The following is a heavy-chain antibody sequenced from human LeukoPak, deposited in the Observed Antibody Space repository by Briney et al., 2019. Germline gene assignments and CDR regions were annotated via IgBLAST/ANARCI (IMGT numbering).Heavy chain of an antibody. V-gene: IGHV4-34*01. D-gene: IGHD3-10*01. J-gene: IGHJ4*02. CDR1: GGSFSGYY. Sequence: SETLSLTCAVYGGSFSGYYWSWIRQPPGKGLEWIGEINHSGGTNYNPSLKSRVTISVDTSKNQFSLKLSSVTAADTAVYYCARPYYYGSGSYRVRSEYYFDYWGQGTLVTVSS. CDR2: INHSGGT. CDR3: ARPYYYGSGSYRVRSEYYFDY.